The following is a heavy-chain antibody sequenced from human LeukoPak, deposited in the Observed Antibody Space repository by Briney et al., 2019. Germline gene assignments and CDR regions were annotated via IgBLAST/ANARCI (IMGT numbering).Heavy chain of an antibody. V-gene: IGHV4-39*01. CDR3: ATLGGDASGSSNFDH. Sequence: SETLSLTCTVSGGSINSSSYYWGWIRQPPGKGLKWIGSIYYSGSTYNNPSLQSRVTLSVDTSKNQFSLKLNSVTAADTGVYYCATLGGDASGSSNFDHWGQGTLVTVSS. D-gene: IGHD3-10*01. CDR2: IYYSGST. CDR1: GGSINSSSYY. J-gene: IGHJ4*02.